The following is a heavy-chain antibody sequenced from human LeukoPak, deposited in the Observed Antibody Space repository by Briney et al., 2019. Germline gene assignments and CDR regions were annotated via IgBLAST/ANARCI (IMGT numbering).Heavy chain of an antibody. Sequence: SVKVSCKTSGGTFSSYAISWVRQAPGQGLEWMGRIIPIFGTANYAQKFQGRVTITTDESTSTAYMELSSLKSEDTAVYYCARDVVARYGVWFDPWGQGTLVTVSS. J-gene: IGHJ5*02. D-gene: IGHD2-15*01. CDR3: ARDVVARYGVWFDP. CDR2: IIPIFGTA. V-gene: IGHV1-69*05. CDR1: GGTFSSYA.